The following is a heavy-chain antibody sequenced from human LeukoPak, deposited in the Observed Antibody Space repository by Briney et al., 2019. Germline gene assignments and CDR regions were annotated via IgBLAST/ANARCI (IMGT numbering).Heavy chain of an antibody. CDR2: TENGGST. CDR3: ARKVGYGYGIDI. J-gene: IGHJ3*02. CDR1: GFTVSRND. V-gene: IGHV3-53*01. D-gene: IGHD4-17*01. Sequence: GGSLRLSCAASGFTVSRNDMSWVRQAPGKGLQWVSITENGGSTYYAESVKGRLTISRDNSKNTLYLQMNSLRVEDTAVYYCARKVGYGYGIDIWGQGTMVTVSS.